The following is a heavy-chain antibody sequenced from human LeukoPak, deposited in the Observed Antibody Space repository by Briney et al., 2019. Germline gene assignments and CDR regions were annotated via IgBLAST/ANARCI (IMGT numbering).Heavy chain of an antibody. CDR2: IIPIFGTA. CDR1: GGTFSSYA. D-gene: IGHD1-1*01. Sequence: GASVKVSCKASGGTFSSYAISWVRQAPGQGLEWMGGIIPIFGTANYAQKFQGRVTITADKSTSTAYMELSSLRSEDTAVYYCARADWNDVFNMAFDPWGQGTLVTVSS. V-gene: IGHV1-69*06. CDR3: ARADWNDVFNMAFDP. J-gene: IGHJ5*02.